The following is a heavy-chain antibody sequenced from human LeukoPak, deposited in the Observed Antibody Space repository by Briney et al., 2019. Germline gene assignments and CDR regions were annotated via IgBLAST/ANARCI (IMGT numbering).Heavy chain of an antibody. CDR2: ISGSGGST. J-gene: IGHJ5*02. CDR1: GFTFSSYA. Sequence: PGGSLRLSCAASGFTFSSYAMSWVRQAPGKGLEWVSAISGSGGSTYYADSVKGRFTISRDNSKNTLYLQMNSLRAEDTAVYYCARHDYSNYFIWFDPWGQGTLVTVSS. V-gene: IGHV3-23*01. CDR3: ARHDYSNYFIWFDP. D-gene: IGHD4-4*01.